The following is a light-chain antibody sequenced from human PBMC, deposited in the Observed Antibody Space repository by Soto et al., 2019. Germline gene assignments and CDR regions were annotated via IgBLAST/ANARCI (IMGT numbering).Light chain of an antibody. CDR2: DAS. J-gene: IGKJ1*01. Sequence: DIEMTQSPSTVSASVGDRVTITCRASQTITNRLAWYHQKPGKAPKVLIYDASTLESGVPSRFSGSGSGTEFILTISSLQPDDFASYYCQPDGGLWTFGQGTKVEVK. CDR3: QPDGGLWT. CDR1: QTITNR. V-gene: IGKV1-5*01.